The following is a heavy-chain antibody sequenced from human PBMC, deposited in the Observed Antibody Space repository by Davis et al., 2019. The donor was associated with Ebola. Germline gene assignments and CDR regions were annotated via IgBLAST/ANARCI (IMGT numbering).Heavy chain of an antibody. J-gene: IGHJ4*02. D-gene: IGHD3-3*01. Sequence: GESLKISCAASGFTFRNYWMSWVRQAPGRGLEWVANIKHDGSEKYYVDSVKGRFTISRDNAKNSLYLQIDSLRAEDTAVYYCASFKIFGVVFDYWGQGTLVTVSS. CDR3: ASFKIFGVVFDY. CDR2: IKHDGSEK. CDR1: GFTFRNYW. V-gene: IGHV3-7*01.